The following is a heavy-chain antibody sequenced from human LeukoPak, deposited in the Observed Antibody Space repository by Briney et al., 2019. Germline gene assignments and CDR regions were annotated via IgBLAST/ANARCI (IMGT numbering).Heavy chain of an antibody. D-gene: IGHD6-13*01. CDR3: ARKQLVSNFDY. CDR1: GASISIISYY. J-gene: IGHJ4*02. CDR2: IYYSGST. Sequence: SETLSLTCTVSGASISIISYYWGWIRQPPGKGLEWIGSIYYSGSTYYNPSLKSRVTISVDTSKNQFSLKLSSVTAADTAVYYCARKQLVSNFDYWGQGTLVTVSS. V-gene: IGHV4-39*07.